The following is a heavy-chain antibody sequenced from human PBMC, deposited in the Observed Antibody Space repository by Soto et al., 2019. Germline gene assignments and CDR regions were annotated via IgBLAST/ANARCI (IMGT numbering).Heavy chain of an antibody. CDR2: INPNSGNI. V-gene: IGHV1-8*01. CDR3: ARGRASGSYYLLDY. J-gene: IGHJ4*02. D-gene: IGHD3-10*01. Sequence: SVNGSCQASGDTFTTYDINWGRQATVNGLEWMGWINPNSGNIGYSQRFQGRVTMTRDTAIRTAYMEVSSLRSDDTAVYYCARGRASGSYYLLDYWGQGTLVTVSS. CDR1: GDTFTTYD.